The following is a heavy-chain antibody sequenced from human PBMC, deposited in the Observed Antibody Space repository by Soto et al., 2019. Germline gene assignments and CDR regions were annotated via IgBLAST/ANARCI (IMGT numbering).Heavy chain of an antibody. V-gene: IGHV3-21*06. J-gene: IGHJ4*02. D-gene: IGHD6-19*01. CDR2: ISGSSSFI. CDR1: GFTFRSYS. Sequence: EVQLVESGGGLVQPGGSLRLSCAASGFTFRSYSINWVRQAPGKGLEWVSSISGSSSFIYYADSVKGRFTISRDNAKNYLYMQMNSLRAEDTAVYYCARDWSSSDWFPHIDYWGQGTLVTVSS. CDR3: ARDWSSSDWFPHIDY.